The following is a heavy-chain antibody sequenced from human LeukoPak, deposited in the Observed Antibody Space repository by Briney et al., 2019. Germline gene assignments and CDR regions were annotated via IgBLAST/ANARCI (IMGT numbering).Heavy chain of an antibody. CDR1: GFTFSTYG. V-gene: IGHV3-23*01. D-gene: IGHD3-10*02. Sequence: GGSLRLSCAASGFTFSTYGMSWVRQAPGKGLEWVSAISGSGGRTYHADSVKGRFTISRDNAKNSLYLQMNSLRAEDTAVYYCAELGITMIGGVWGKGTTVTTSS. J-gene: IGHJ6*04. CDR2: ISGSGGRT. CDR3: AELGITMIGGV.